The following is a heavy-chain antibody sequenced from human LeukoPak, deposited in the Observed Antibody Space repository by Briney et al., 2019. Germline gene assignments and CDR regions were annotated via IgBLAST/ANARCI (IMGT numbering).Heavy chain of an antibody. J-gene: IGHJ4*02. V-gene: IGHV3-7*03. CDR3: ASWPVGWYGEDS. Sequence: PGGSLRLSCAASGFTFSTYWMSWVRQAPGKGLEWVANIEQDGSDKYYVDSVKGRFTISRDNSKNTLYLQMNILRAEDTAVYYCASWPVGWYGEDSWGQGTLVTVSS. CDR2: IEQDGSDK. D-gene: IGHD6-19*01. CDR1: GFTFSTYW.